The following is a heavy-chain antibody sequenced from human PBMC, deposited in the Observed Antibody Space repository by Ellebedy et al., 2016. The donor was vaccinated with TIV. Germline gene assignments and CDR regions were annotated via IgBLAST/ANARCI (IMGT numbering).Heavy chain of an antibody. CDR1: GFTFRDSY. Sequence: PGGSLRLSCAASGFTFRDSYMSWVRQPPGKGLEWVSFISVSNIYTNYEDSVKGRFTISRDNAKNSLYLQMNSLRAEDTAVYYWARGGYDFWNPRYWGQGTLVTVSS. D-gene: IGHD3-3*01. CDR2: ISVSNIYT. V-gene: IGHV3-11*06. J-gene: IGHJ4*02. CDR3: ARGGYDFWNPRY.